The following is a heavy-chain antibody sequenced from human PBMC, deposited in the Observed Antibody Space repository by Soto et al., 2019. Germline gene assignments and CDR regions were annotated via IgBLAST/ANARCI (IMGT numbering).Heavy chain of an antibody. D-gene: IGHD6-13*01. CDR2: MNPNSGNT. CDR3: ARKFPRAAAGSAGLFDP. J-gene: IGHJ5*02. V-gene: IGHV1-8*01. CDR1: GYTFTSYD. Sequence: ASVKVSCKASGYTFTSYDINWVRQATGQGLEWMGWMNPNSGNTGYAQKFQGRVTMTRNTSISTAYMELSSLRSEDTAVYYCARKFPRAAAGSAGLFDPSGHIPLVTFSS.